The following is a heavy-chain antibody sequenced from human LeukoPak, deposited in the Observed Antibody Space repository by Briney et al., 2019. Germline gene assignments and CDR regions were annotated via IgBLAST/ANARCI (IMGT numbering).Heavy chain of an antibody. V-gene: IGHV4-59*11. CDR3: ARGTSKYYDFWSGYYWQEYYYYMDV. Sequence: SETLSLTCTVSGGSISSHYWSWIRQPPGKGLEWIGYIYYSGSTNYNPSLKSRVTISVDTSKNQFSLKLSSVTAADTAVCYCARGTSKYYDFWSGYYWQEYYYYMDVWGKGTTVTVSS. CDR1: GGSISSHY. D-gene: IGHD3-3*01. J-gene: IGHJ6*03. CDR2: IYYSGST.